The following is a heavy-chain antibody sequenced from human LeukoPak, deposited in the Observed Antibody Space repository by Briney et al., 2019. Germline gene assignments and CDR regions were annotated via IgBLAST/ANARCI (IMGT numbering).Heavy chain of an antibody. J-gene: IGHJ5*02. Sequence: PGGSLRLSCSASGFTFSIYWMSRVRQAPGKGREGVANIKQYGSEKYYVDSVKGRFTISRDNAKNSLYLHMNSLRAEDTAVYYCARGSSSWYGSRLWFDPWGQGTLVTVSS. CDR3: ARGSSSWYGSRLWFDP. V-gene: IGHV3-7*03. D-gene: IGHD6-13*01. CDR1: GFTFSIYW. CDR2: IKQYGSEK.